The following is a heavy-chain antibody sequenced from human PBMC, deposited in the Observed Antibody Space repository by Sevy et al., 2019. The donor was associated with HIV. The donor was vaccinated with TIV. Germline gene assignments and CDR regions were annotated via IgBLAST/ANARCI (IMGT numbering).Heavy chain of an antibody. J-gene: IGHJ6*02. V-gene: IGHV4-59*01. Sequence: SETLSLTCTVSGGSISSYYWSWIRQPPGKGLEWIGYIYYSGSTNYNPSLKSPVTISVDTSKNQFSLKLSSVTAADTAVYYCASNLVDYDFWSGYSPRTYYYGMDVWGQGTTVTVSS. CDR3: ASNLVDYDFWSGYSPRTYYYGMDV. CDR2: IYYSGST. D-gene: IGHD3-3*01. CDR1: GGSISSYY.